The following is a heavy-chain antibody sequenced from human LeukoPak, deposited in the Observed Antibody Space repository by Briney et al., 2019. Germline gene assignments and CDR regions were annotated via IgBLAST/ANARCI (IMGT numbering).Heavy chain of an antibody. D-gene: IGHD1-26*01. CDR2: ISSSSSYI. Sequence: GRSLRLSCAASGFTFSSYAMHWVRQAPGKGLEWVSSISSSSSYIYYADSVKGRFTISRDNAKNSLYLQMNSLRAEDTAVYYCAREADGGSYSQYYYYMDVWGKGTTVTVSS. CDR3: AREADGGSYSQYYYYMDV. V-gene: IGHV3-21*01. J-gene: IGHJ6*03. CDR1: GFTFSSYA.